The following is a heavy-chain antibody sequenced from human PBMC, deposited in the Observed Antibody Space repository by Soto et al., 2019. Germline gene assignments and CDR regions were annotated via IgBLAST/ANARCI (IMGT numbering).Heavy chain of an antibody. CDR2: ISGSGGST. CDR3: AKGAPYSSSWSSSFAEPYYYGMDV. J-gene: IGHJ6*02. D-gene: IGHD6-13*01. V-gene: IGHV3-23*01. CDR1: GFTFSSYA. Sequence: GGSLRLSCAASGFTFSSYAMSWVRQAPGKGLEWVSAISGSGGSTYYVDSVKGRFTISRDNSKNTLYLQMNSLRAEDTAVYYCAKGAPYSSSWSSSFAEPYYYGMDVWGQGTTVTVSS.